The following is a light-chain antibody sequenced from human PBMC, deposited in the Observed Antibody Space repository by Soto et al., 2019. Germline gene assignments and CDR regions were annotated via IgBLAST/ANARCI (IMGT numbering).Light chain of an antibody. J-gene: IGKJ2*01. CDR3: QQYNKWSPYT. CDR1: QSVSTK. Sequence: EIVMTQSPATLSVSPGERATLSCRASQSVSTKLAWYQQKLGQAPRLLIYGASTRATGIPARFSGSGSGTEFTLTISSLEYEDFAVYYCQQYNKWSPYTFGQGTKVDIK. CDR2: GAS. V-gene: IGKV3-15*01.